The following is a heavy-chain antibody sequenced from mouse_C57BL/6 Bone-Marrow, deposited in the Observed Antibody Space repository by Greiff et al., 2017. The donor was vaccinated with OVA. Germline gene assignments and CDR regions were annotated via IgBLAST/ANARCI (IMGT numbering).Heavy chain of an antibody. CDR3: ARSHLFLYGSSYYFDY. Sequence: EVQGVESGGGLVQPGGSLSLSCAASGFTFTDYYMSWVRQPPGKALEWLGFIRNKANGYTTEYSASVKGRFTISRDNSQSILYLQMNALRAEDSATYYCARSHLFLYGSSYYFDYWGQGTTLTVSS. D-gene: IGHD1-1*01. J-gene: IGHJ2*01. CDR1: GFTFTDYY. V-gene: IGHV7-3*01. CDR2: IRNKANGYTT.